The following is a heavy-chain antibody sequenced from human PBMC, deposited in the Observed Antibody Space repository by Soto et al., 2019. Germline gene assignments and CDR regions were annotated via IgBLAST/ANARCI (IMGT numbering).Heavy chain of an antibody. V-gene: IGHV1-18*01. J-gene: IGHJ6*03. CDR2: ISAYNGNT. Sequence: QVQLVQSGAEVKKPGASVKVSCKASGYTFTSYGISWVRQAPGQGLEWMGWISAYNGNTNYAQKLQGRVTMTTDTSKRTAYMELRSLRSDDTAVYYCARVGQQLVFTGYYYYYYMDVWGKGTTVTVSS. D-gene: IGHD6-13*01. CDR1: GYTFTSYG. CDR3: ARVGQQLVFTGYYYYYYMDV.